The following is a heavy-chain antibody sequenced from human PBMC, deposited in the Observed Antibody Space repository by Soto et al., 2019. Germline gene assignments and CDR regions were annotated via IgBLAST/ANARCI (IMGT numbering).Heavy chain of an antibody. V-gene: IGHV1-8*02. CDR3: ARMESFGSLNWFDP. Sequence: VASVKVSCKASGYTFTNNDVSWVRQATGQGLVWMGWMNPGSGDTGYAQKFQGRVTMTRDISIATAYMELNSLTSEDTAIYYCARMESFGSLNWFDPWGQGTLVTVSS. CDR2: MNPGSGDT. CDR1: GYTFTNND. D-gene: IGHD5-18*01. J-gene: IGHJ5*02.